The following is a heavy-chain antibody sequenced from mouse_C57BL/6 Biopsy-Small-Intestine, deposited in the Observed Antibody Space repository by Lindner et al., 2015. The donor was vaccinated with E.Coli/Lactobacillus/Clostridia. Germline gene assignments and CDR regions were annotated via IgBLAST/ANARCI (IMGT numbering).Heavy chain of an antibody. CDR3: ARRFGNSGGYFDY. J-gene: IGHJ2*01. V-gene: IGHV1-66*01. Sequence: SVKVSCKASGYTFTSYTMHWVRQAPGQRLEWMGWINAGNGNTKYSQKFQGRVTITRDTSASAAYMELRSLRSEDTAVYYCARRFGNSGGYFDYWGQGTLVTVSS. CDR2: INAGNGNT. CDR1: GYTFTSYT. D-gene: IGHD3-1*01.